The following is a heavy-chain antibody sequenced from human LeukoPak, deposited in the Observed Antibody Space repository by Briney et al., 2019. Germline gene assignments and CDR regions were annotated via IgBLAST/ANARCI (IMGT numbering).Heavy chain of an antibody. Sequence: ETLSLTCTVSGGSISSSSYYWGWIRQPPGKGREWIGSIYYSGSTYYNPSLKSRVTISVDTSKSQFSLKLSSVTAADTAVYYCARRTTAAWVENWFDPWGQGTLVTVSS. CDR3: ARRTTAAWVENWFDP. D-gene: IGHD6-13*01. V-gene: IGHV4-39*01. J-gene: IGHJ5*02. CDR1: GGSISSSSYY. CDR2: IYYSGST.